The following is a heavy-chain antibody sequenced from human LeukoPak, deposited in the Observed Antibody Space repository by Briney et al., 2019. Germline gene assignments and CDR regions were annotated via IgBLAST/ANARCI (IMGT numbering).Heavy chain of an antibody. Sequence: SETLSLTCTVSGGSISSYYWSWIWQPPGKGLEWIGYIYYSGSTNYNPSLKSRVTISVDTSKNQFSLKLSSVTAADTAVYYCARHRRIVVWYFDLWGRGTLVTVSS. CDR3: ARHRRIVVWYFDL. CDR2: IYYSGST. J-gene: IGHJ2*01. CDR1: GGSISSYY. D-gene: IGHD2-21*01. V-gene: IGHV4-59*08.